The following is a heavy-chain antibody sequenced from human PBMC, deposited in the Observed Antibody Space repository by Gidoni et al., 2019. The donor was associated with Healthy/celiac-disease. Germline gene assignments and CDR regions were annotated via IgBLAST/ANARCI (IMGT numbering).Heavy chain of an antibody. V-gene: IGHV3-30*18. Sequence: PGRSLRLSCAASGLTFSSYGMHWVRQAPGKGLEWVAVISYDGSNKYYADSVKGRFTISRDNSKNTLYLQMNSLRAEDTAVYYCAKQATVTTSSWYFDLWGRGTLVTVSS. D-gene: IGHD4-17*01. CDR3: AKQATVTTSSWYFDL. CDR1: GLTFSSYG. J-gene: IGHJ2*01. CDR2: ISYDGSNK.